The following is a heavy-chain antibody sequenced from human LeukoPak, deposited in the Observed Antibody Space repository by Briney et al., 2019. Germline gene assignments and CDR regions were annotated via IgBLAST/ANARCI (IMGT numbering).Heavy chain of an antibody. D-gene: IGHD1-1*01. CDR3: ASNLGARNAFDI. J-gene: IGHJ3*02. CDR2: ISSSSSTI. V-gene: IGHV3-48*01. Sequence: GGSLRLSCAASGFTFSSYSMNWVRQAPGKGLEWVSYISSSSSTIYYADSVKGRFTISRNDAKNSLYLQMNSLRAEDTAVYYCASNLGARNAFDIWGQGTMVTVSS. CDR1: GFTFSSYS.